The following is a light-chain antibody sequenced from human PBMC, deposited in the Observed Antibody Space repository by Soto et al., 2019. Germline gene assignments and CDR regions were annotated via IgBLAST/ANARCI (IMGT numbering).Light chain of an antibody. CDR3: SSHTTSSTRV. J-gene: IGLJ3*02. CDR1: SSDVGSYNL. V-gene: IGLV2-14*02. Sequence: QSVLTQPASVSGSPGQSITISCTGTSSDVGSYNLVSWYQQLPGKAPKLMIYEVSNRPSGVSDRFSGSKSGNTASLTISGLQAEDEADYYCSSHTTSSTRVFGGGTKLTVL. CDR2: EVS.